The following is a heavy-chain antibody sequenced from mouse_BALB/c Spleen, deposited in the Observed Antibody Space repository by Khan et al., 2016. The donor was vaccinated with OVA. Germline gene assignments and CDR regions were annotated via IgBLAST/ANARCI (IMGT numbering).Heavy chain of an antibody. Sequence: EVKLVESGGDLMKPGGSLKLSCAASGFTFSTYGMSWVRQTPDKRLEWVATINSDGYYTYYPDSVQGRFTISRNNAKNTLYLQMSILKSEDTAMYYCASHLTGSFAYWGQGTLVTVSA. CDR3: ASHLTGSFAY. V-gene: IGHV5-6*01. CDR1: GFTFSTYG. D-gene: IGHD4-1*01. CDR2: INSDGYYT. J-gene: IGHJ3*01.